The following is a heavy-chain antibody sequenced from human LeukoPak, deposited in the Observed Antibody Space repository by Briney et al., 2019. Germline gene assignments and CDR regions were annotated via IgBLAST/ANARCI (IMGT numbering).Heavy chain of an antibody. CDR3: ARQFSSRDSFDYYYYVMDV. CDR1: GGSISSGRYY. Sequence: PSETLSLTCTVSGGSISSGRYYWGWIRQPPERGLEWIGSVYYSGSTYYSPSLKSRITVSVDTSKNQFSLKMSSVSAADTARYNCARQFSSRDSFDYYYYVMDVWGQGTTVIVSS. V-gene: IGHV4-39*01. J-gene: IGHJ6*02. CDR2: VYYSGST. D-gene: IGHD6-13*01.